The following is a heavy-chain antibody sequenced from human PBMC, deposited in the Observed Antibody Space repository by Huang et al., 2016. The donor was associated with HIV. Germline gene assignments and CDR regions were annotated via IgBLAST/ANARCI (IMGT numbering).Heavy chain of an antibody. V-gene: IGHV1-69*13. CDR1: GGTFSSYA. D-gene: IGHD3-22*01. Sequence: QVQLVQSGAEVKKPGSSVKVSCKASGGTFSSYAISWVRQAPGQGLEWMEGIIPILGTANYAQKFQGRVTITADESTSTAYMELSSLRSEDTAVYYCARARGYYDSSVSYYFDYWGQGTLVTVSS. CDR3: ARARGYYDSSVSYYFDY. J-gene: IGHJ4*02. CDR2: IIPILGTA.